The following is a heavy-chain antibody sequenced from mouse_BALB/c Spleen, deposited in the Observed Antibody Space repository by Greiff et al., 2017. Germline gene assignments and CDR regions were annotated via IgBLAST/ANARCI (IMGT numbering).Heavy chain of an antibody. J-gene: IGHJ4*01. Sequence: DVKLVESGGGLVKPGGSLKLSCAASGFTFSSYAMSWVRQTPEKRLEWVASISSGGSTYYPDSVKGRFTISRDNARNILYLQMSSLRSEDTAMYYCARAYGNYDAMDYWGQGTSVTVSS. CDR1: GFTFSSYA. CDR3: ARAYGNYDAMDY. CDR2: ISSGGST. D-gene: IGHD2-1*01. V-gene: IGHV5-6-5*01.